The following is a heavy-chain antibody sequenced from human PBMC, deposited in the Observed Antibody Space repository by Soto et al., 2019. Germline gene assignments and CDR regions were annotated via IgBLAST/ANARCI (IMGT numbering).Heavy chain of an antibody. CDR3: ARDQDDSSDAFDI. V-gene: IGHV3-7*01. CDR2: IKQDGSEK. D-gene: IGHD3-3*01. J-gene: IGHJ3*02. CDR1: GITFSNYW. Sequence: EVHLVESGGGLVQPGGSLRLSCAASGITFSNYWMTWVRQAPGKGLEWVANIKQDGSEKYYVDSVKGRFTISRDNAQNSLYLQMNSLRAEDTAVYYCARDQDDSSDAFDIWGQGTMVTVSS.